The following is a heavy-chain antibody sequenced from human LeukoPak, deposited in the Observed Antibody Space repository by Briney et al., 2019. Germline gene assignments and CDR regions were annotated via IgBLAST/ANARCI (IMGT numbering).Heavy chain of an antibody. V-gene: IGHV3-48*01. CDR1: GFTFRNYL. CDR3: ARDSAPETYYDFWSGYYGSRYFDY. J-gene: IGHJ4*02. D-gene: IGHD3-3*01. Sequence: GGSLRLSCAASGFTFRNYLMNWVRQAPGKGLEWVSFISSTGGTIYYADSVKGRFTVSRDNGKNSLLLQMNSLRAEDTAVYYCARDSAPETYYDFWSGYYGSRYFDYWGQGTLVTVSS. CDR2: ISSTGGTI.